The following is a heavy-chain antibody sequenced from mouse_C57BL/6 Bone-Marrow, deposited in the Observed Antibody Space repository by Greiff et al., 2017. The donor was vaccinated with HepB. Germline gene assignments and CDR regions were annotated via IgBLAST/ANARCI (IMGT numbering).Heavy chain of an antibody. D-gene: IGHD1-1*02. Sequence: EVMLVESGGGLVQSGRSLRLSCATSGFTFSDFYMEWVRQAPGKGLEWIAASRNKANDYTTEYSASVKGRFIVSRDTSQSILYLQMNALRAEDTAIYYCAREGGGSPFDYWGQGTTLTVSS. V-gene: IGHV7-1*01. CDR2: SRNKANDYTT. CDR1: GFTFSDFY. J-gene: IGHJ2*01. CDR3: AREGGGSPFDY.